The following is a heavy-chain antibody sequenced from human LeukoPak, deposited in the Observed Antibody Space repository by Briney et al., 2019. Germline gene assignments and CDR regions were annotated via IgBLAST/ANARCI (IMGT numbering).Heavy chain of an antibody. CDR1: GFTFDDYG. V-gene: IGHV3-20*04. Sequence: GGSLRLSCAASGFTFDDYGMSWVRQAPGKGLEWVSGINWNGGSTGYADSVKGRFTISRDNAKNSLYLQMNSLRAEDTAVYYCAREHTPIHLWVVDLGYYYYYMDVWGKGTTVTISS. CDR3: AREHTPIHLWVVDLGYYYYYMDV. D-gene: IGHD5-18*01. J-gene: IGHJ6*03. CDR2: INWNGGST.